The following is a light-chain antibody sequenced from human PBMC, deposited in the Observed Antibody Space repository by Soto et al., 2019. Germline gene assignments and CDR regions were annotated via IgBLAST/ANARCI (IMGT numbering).Light chain of an antibody. Sequence: EIVLTQSPGTVSLSPGERATLSCRASQTVSSNYLAWYQQNPGQAPRLLIYAASSRATGIPDRFSGSGSGTDFTLTISRLEPEDFAVYYCQQYGSSVSFGQGTKV. CDR3: QQYGSSVS. J-gene: IGKJ1*01. CDR1: QTVSSNY. CDR2: AAS. V-gene: IGKV3-20*01.